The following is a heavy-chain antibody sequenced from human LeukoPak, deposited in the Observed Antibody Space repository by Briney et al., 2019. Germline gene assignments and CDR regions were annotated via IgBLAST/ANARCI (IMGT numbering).Heavy chain of an antibody. J-gene: IGHJ5*02. CDR1: GYTFSSYD. CDR3: ARGYSSSWYPDWFDP. V-gene: IGHV1-18*01. CDR2: ISAYNGNT. Sequence: ASVKVSCKASGYTFSSYDINWVRQAAGQGLEWMGWISAYNGNTNYAQKLQGRVTMTTDTSTSTAYMELRSLRSDDTAVYYCARGYSSSWYPDWFDPWGQGTLVTVSS. D-gene: IGHD6-13*01.